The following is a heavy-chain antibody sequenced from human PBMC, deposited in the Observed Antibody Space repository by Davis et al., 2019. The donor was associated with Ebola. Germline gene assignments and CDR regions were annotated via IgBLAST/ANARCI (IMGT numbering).Heavy chain of an antibody. CDR2: ISIGSSTL. V-gene: IGHV3-48*01. CDR1: GFSFSRYY. CDR3: ARDLVGSSSGGH. D-gene: IGHD1-26*01. J-gene: IGHJ4*02. Sequence: GGSLRPSCVASGFSFSRYYMNWVRQAPGKGSEGVSYISIGSSTLKYADSVKGRFTISRDISKNTLFLQMNNVRREDTAIYYCARDLVGSSSGGHWGQGTLVTVAS.